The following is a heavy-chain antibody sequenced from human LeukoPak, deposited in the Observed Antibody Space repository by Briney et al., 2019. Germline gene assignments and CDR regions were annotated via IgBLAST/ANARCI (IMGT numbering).Heavy chain of an antibody. J-gene: IGHJ6*03. D-gene: IGHD1-26*01. CDR1: RFTFSSYV. CDR3: ARATWDPNYYYYMDV. V-gene: IGHV3-21*01. CDR2: ISTSSSYI. Sequence: GGSLRLSCAASRFTFSSYVMKWVRQVPGKGLEWVSSISTSSSYIYYADSVKGRFTISRDNAKNSLYLQMNSLRAEDTAVYYCARATWDPNYYYYMDVWGKGTTVTISS.